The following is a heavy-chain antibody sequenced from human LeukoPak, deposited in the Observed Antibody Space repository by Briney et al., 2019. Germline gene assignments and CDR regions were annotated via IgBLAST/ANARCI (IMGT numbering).Heavy chain of an antibody. CDR1: GFTFSSYA. D-gene: IGHD3-10*01. J-gene: IGHJ4*02. Sequence: GGSLRLSCAASGFTFSSYAMHWVRQAPGKGLEWVAVISYDGSTKYYADSVKGRFTISRDNSKNTLYLQMNSLRAEDTAVYYCARDIFSGPLERRIFDYWGQGTLVTVSS. V-gene: IGHV3-30*04. CDR3: ARDIFSGPLERRIFDY. CDR2: ISYDGSTK.